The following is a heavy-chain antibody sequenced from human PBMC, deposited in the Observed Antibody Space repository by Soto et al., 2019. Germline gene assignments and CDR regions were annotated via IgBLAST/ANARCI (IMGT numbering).Heavy chain of an antibody. V-gene: IGHV3-66*01. Sequence: EVQLVESGGGLVQPGGSLRLSCAASGFTVSSNYMSWVRQAPGKGLEWVSVIYSGGSTYYADSVKGRFTISRDNSKNTLYLQVNSLSAEGTAVYYCARDGDSLHYGMDVWGQGTTVTVSS. D-gene: IGHD2-21*01. CDR3: ARDGDSLHYGMDV. J-gene: IGHJ6*02. CDR1: GFTVSSNY. CDR2: IYSGGST.